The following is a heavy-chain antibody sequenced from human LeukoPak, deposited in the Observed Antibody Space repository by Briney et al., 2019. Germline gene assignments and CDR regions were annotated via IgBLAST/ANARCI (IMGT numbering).Heavy chain of an antibody. D-gene: IGHD5-18*01. J-gene: IGHJ6*02. Sequence: ASVKVSCKTSGGTFSTSAITWVRQAPGQGLEWMGRIIPVLNITTYAQRFQGRVTITADTSTSTVYMELSSLRSEETAVYYCARDQGLTAPPPYGLDVWGQGTTVIVPS. V-gene: IGHV1-69*04. CDR2: IIPVLNIT. CDR1: GGTFSTSA. CDR3: ARDQGLTAPPPYGLDV.